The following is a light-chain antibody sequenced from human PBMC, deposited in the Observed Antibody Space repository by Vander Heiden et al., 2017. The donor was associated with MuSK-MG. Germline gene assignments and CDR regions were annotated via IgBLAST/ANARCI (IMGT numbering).Light chain of an antibody. V-gene: IGKV1-5*03. Sequence: DIQMTQSPSTLSASVGDRVTITCRASQRINDWLAWYQQKPGKAPNLLIYRASTLQSGVPPRFSGSGSGTEFTLTISGLQPDDFATYYCQQYNSRSPLTLGPGTKVVIK. CDR1: QRINDW. J-gene: IGKJ3*01. CDR2: RAS. CDR3: QQYNSRSPLT.